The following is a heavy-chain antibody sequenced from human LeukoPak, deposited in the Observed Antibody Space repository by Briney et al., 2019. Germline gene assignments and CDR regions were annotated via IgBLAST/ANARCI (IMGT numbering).Heavy chain of an antibody. J-gene: IGHJ4*02. CDR3: AKAEMKWLQFDYFDY. V-gene: IGHV3-48*04. D-gene: IGHD5-24*01. CDR1: GFTFSSYS. Sequence: PGVSLRLSCPASGFTFSSYSMNWVRQAPGKGLEWVSYISSSSSTIYYADSVKGRFTISRDNAKNSLYLQMNSLRAEDTAVYYCAKAEMKWLQFDYFDYWGQGTLVTVSS. CDR2: ISSSSSTI.